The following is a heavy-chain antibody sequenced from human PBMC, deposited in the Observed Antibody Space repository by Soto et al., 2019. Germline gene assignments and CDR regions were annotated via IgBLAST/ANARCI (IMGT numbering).Heavy chain of an antibody. CDR3: ARGDYYFWSDTLGVIDY. CDR2: ISAYNGNT. Sequence: ASVNVSCKASGYTFTSYGISWVRQAPGQGLEWMGWISAYNGNTNYAQKLQGRVTMTTDTSTSTAYMGLRSLRSDDTAVYYCARGDYYFWSDTLGVIDYWGQGTLVIGSS. V-gene: IGHV1-18*01. CDR1: GYTFTSYG. D-gene: IGHD3-3*01. J-gene: IGHJ4*02.